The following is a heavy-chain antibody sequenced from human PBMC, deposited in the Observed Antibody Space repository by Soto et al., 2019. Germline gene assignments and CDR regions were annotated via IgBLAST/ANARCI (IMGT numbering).Heavy chain of an antibody. J-gene: IGHJ4*02. CDR1: GGSVSSGSHY. Sequence: PSETLSLTCTVAGGSVSSGSHYWTWIRQPTGKGLEWIGYVYYTGSTNYNPSLHSRVTISVDTSKNQFSLTLRSVTSADTAVYYCARGDGFWSGYSYLNYWGQGTPVTVSS. CDR2: VYYTGST. CDR3: ARGDGFWSGYSYLNY. D-gene: IGHD3-3*01. V-gene: IGHV4-61*01.